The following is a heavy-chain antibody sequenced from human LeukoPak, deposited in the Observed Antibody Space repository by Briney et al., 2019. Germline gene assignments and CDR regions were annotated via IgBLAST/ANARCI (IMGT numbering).Heavy chain of an antibody. CDR2: ISYDGSNK. V-gene: IGHV3-30-3*01. CDR1: GFTFSSYA. D-gene: IGHD6-13*01. J-gene: IGHJ4*02. Sequence: PGRSLRLSCAASGFTFSSYAMHWVRQAPGKGLEWVAVISYDGSNKYYADSVKGRFTISRDNSKNTLYLQMNSLRAEDTAVYYCARGLKGSSSWYEPSLDYWGQGTLVTVSS. CDR3: ARGLKGSSSWYEPSLDY.